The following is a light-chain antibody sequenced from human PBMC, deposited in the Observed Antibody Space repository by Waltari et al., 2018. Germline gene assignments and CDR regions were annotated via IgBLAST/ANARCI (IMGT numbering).Light chain of an antibody. J-gene: IGKJ2*01. V-gene: IGKV3-11*01. Sequence: EIVLTQSPATLSLSPGESATLSCRASQSVSSYLAWYQQKPGQAPRLLIYDAFNRATGIPARFSGGGSGTDFTLTISSLEPEDFAVYYCQQRSNWPPEYTFGQGTKLEI. CDR3: QQRSNWPPEYT. CDR2: DAF. CDR1: QSVSSY.